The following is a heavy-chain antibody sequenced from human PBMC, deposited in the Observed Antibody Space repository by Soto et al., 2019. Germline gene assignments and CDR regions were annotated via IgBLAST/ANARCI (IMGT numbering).Heavy chain of an antibody. CDR3: ARGQAVADAFDI. J-gene: IGHJ3*02. Sequence: ASVKVSCKASGYTFTSYDINWVRQATGQGLEWMGWMNPNSGNTGYAQKFQGRVTMTRNTSISTAYMELSSLRSEDMAVYYCARGQAVADAFDIWGQGTMVTVS. CDR2: MNPNSGNT. CDR1: GYTFTSYD. V-gene: IGHV1-8*01. D-gene: IGHD6-19*01.